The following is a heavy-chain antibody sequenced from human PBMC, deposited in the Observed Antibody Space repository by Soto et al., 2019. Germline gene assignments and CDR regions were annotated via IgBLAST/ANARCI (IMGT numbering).Heavy chain of an antibody. J-gene: IGHJ5*02. D-gene: IGHD2-15*01. V-gene: IGHV4-34*01. Sequence: PSETLSLTCAVYGGSFSGYYWSWIRQPPGKGLEWIGEINHSGSTNYNPSLKSRVTISVDTSKNQFSLKLSSVTAADTAVYYCARGLRDIVVVVAATRWFDPWGQGTLVTVSS. CDR2: INHSGST. CDR1: GGSFSGYY. CDR3: ARGLRDIVVVVAATRWFDP.